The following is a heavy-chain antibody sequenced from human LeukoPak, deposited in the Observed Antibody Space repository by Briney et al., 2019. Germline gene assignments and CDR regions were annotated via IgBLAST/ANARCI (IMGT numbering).Heavy chain of an antibody. V-gene: IGHV1-46*01. D-gene: IGHD1-26*01. CDR2: INPSGGST. CDR1: GCTFTSYY. J-gene: IGHJ4*02. CDR3: ASPGGYYFDY. Sequence: ASVKVSCKASGCTFTSYYMHWVRQAPGQGLEWMGIINPSGGSTNYAQKFQGRVTITADKSTSTAYMELSSLRSEDTAVYYCASPGGYYFDYWGQGTLVTVSS.